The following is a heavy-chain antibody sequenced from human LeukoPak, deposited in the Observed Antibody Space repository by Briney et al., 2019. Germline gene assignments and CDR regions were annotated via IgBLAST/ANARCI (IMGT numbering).Heavy chain of an antibody. CDR2: INHSGST. Sequence: WGSLRLSCAASGFTFSSYAISWIRQPPGKGLECIGEINHSGSTNYNPSLKSRVTISVDTSKNQFSLKLSSVTAADTAVYYCARHLRRRGYSYGSNTGYFDYWGQGTLVTVSS. D-gene: IGHD5-18*01. V-gene: IGHV4-34*01. J-gene: IGHJ4*02. CDR1: GFTFSSYA. CDR3: ARHLRRRGYSYGSNTGYFDY.